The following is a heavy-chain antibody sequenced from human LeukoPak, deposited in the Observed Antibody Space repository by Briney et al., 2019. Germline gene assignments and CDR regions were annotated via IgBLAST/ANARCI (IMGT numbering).Heavy chain of an antibody. CDR2: IYYSGST. J-gene: IGHJ5*02. CDR3: ARGPLGLLWFGELRT. Sequence: PSETLSLTCTVSGASISSTTYYWGWIRQPPRKGLEWIASIYYSGSTYYNPSLKSRVTISVDTSKNQFSLKLSSVTAADTAVYYCARGPLGLLWFGELRTWGQGTLVTVSS. CDR1: GASISSTTYY. D-gene: IGHD3-10*01. V-gene: IGHV4-39*01.